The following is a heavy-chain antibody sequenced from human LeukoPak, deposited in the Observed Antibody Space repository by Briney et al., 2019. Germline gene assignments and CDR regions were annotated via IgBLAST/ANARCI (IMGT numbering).Heavy chain of an antibody. CDR2: ISWNSGSI. CDR3: AKSPDYYYGMDV. CDR1: GFTFGDYA. Sequence: GGSLRLSCAASGFTFGDYAMHWVRQAPGKGLEWVSGISWNSGSICYADSVKGRFTISRDNAKNSLYLQMNSLRAEDTALYYCAKSPDYYYGMDVWGQGTTVTVSS. J-gene: IGHJ6*02. V-gene: IGHV3-9*01.